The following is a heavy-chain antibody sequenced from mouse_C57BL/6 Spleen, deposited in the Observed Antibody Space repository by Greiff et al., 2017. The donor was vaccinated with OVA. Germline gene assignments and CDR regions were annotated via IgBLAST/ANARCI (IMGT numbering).Heavy chain of an antibody. D-gene: IGHD4-1*01. Sequence: EVQLQQSGPELVKPGASVKIPCKASGYTFTDYYMNWVKQSHGKSLEWIGDINPNNGGTSYNQKFKGKATLTVDKSSSTAYMELRSLTSEDSAVYYCARGRLGHYFDYWGQGTTLTVSS. V-gene: IGHV1-26*01. CDR3: ARGRLGHYFDY. CDR1: GYTFTDYY. CDR2: INPNNGGT. J-gene: IGHJ2*01.